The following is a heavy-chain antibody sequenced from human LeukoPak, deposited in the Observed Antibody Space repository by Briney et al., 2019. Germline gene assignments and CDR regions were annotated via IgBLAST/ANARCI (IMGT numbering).Heavy chain of an antibody. Sequence: SETLSLTCAVSGASISSNNWWWSWVRQPPGKGLEWIGEIYHSGSTNYNPSLKSRVTTSVDKSKNQFSLWLSSVTAADTAVYYCASAEPRGIIWYPYWGQGTLVTVSS. V-gene: IGHV4-4*02. J-gene: IGHJ4*02. CDR2: IYHSGST. D-gene: IGHD6-13*01. CDR1: GASISSNNW. CDR3: ASAEPRGIIWYPY.